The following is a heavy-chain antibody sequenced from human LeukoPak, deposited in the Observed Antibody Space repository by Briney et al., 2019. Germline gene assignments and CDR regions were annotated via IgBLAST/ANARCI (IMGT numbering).Heavy chain of an antibody. Sequence: GGSLRLSCAASGFTFDDYAMSWVRQAPGRGLEWVSGINWSGVSTGYADSVKGRFTISRDNTKNSLFLQMNSLRAEDTAFYYCAKGKDTLNPYWYFDVWGRGTLVTVSS. CDR3: AKGKDTLNPYWYFDV. V-gene: IGHV3-20*04. CDR2: INWSGVST. J-gene: IGHJ2*01. D-gene: IGHD2-15*01. CDR1: GFTFDDYA.